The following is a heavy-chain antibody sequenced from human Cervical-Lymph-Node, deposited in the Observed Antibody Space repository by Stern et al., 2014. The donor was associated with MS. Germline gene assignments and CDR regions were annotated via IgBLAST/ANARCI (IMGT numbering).Heavy chain of an antibody. CDR3: ARDREGYNVGLTH. CDR2: INPTGGST. Sequence: QVQLVQSGTEVKKPGASVKVSCEAAGYTFTSYHIHWVRQAPGQGLEWMGRINPTGGSTVYAPKFQGRVTMTSDTSKSTVYMEVTGLRSEDTAVYYCARDREGYNVGLTHWGQGTLVTVSS. J-gene: IGHJ4*02. D-gene: IGHD5-18*01. CDR1: GYTFTSYH. V-gene: IGHV1-46*01.